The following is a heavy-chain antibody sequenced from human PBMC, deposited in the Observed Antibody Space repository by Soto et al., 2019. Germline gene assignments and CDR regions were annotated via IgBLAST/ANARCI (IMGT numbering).Heavy chain of an antibody. J-gene: IGHJ4*02. CDR1: VFTFSSYS. V-gene: IGHV3-23*01. Sequence: GGSLRLSCVGSVFTFSSYSMTWVRQPPGKGLEWVSSISGSGSTTYYADSVKGRFTMSRDNSKNTLYLQLNSLRAGDTAVYFCARVSSSATRDFFDYWGQGALVTVSS. CDR3: ARVSSSATRDFFDY. D-gene: IGHD1-1*01. CDR2: ISGSGSTT.